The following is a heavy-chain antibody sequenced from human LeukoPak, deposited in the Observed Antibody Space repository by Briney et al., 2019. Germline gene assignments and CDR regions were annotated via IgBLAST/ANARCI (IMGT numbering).Heavy chain of an antibody. CDR3: TRHAIIAAAGRLYYYGMDV. CDR2: IRSKANSYAT. CDR1: GFTFSGSA. V-gene: IGHV3-73*01. J-gene: IGHJ6*04. Sequence: GGSLTLSCAASGFTFSGSAMHWVRQASGKGLEWVGRIRSKANSYATAYAASVKGRFTISRDDSKNTAYLQMNSLKTEDTAVYYCTRHAIIAAAGRLYYYGMDVWGKGTTVTVSS. D-gene: IGHD6-13*01.